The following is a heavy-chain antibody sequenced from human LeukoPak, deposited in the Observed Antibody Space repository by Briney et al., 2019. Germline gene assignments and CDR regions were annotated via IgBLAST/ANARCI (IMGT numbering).Heavy chain of an antibody. CDR3: AARPTSEAVAPSGF. CDR2: IYSGGST. V-gene: IGHV3-53*01. J-gene: IGHJ4*02. Sequence: GGSLRLSCAASGFTVSSNYMSWVRQAPGKGLEWVSVIYSGGSTYYADSVKGRFTISRDNSKSTLYLQMNSLRAEDTATYYCAARPTSEAVAPSGFWGQGTLVTVSP. CDR1: GFTVSSNY. D-gene: IGHD6-19*01.